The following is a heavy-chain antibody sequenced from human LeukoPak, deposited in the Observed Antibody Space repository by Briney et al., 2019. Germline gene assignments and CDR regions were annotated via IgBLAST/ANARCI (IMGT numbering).Heavy chain of an antibody. CDR2: ISYDGTNK. CDR1: GFTFSSYD. Sequence: GRSLRPSCAASGFTFSSYDMHWVRQAPGQGLEWVAVISYDGTNKYYADSVKGRFTISRDNSKNTLYLQMNSLRAEDTAVYYCAKAGEDRGSFAYWGQGTLVTVSS. V-gene: IGHV3-30*18. J-gene: IGHJ4*02. CDR3: AKAGEDRGSFAY. D-gene: IGHD3-10*01.